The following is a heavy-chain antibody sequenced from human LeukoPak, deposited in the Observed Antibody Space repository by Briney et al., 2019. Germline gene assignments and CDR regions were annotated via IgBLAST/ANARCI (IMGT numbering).Heavy chain of an antibody. CDR2: ISRDGSNI. CDR1: GFTFSSNW. CDR3: ARDQYGSTDY. J-gene: IGHJ4*02. Sequence: GGSLRLSCAASGFTFSSNWMHWVRQAPGKGLVGVSHISRDGSNIRYADSVKGRFTTSRDNAKNTLYLQMDSLRAEDTAVYYCARDQYGSTDYWGQGTLVTASS. V-gene: IGHV3-74*01. D-gene: IGHD3-10*01.